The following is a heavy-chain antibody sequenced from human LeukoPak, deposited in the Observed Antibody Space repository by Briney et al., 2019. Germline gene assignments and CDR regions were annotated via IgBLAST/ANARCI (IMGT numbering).Heavy chain of an antibody. CDR1: GFIFSAYI. CDR3: ATDRDNSDWQKRFDS. V-gene: IGHV3-7*01. D-gene: IGHD2-21*02. Sequence: PGGSLRLSCAASGFIFSAYIMDWVRQAPGKGLEWVGNINQDASEINYVDSVRGRFTISRDNAKNSLHLQMNSLRAEDTAVYYCATDRDNSDWQKRFDSWGQGTLVTVSS. CDR2: INQDASEI. J-gene: IGHJ4*02.